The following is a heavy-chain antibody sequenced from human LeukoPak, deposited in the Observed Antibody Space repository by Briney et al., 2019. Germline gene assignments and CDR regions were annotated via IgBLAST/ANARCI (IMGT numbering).Heavy chain of an antibody. CDR3: TGQYYYDSRGYYRKAPAYYYYMDV. J-gene: IGHJ6*03. V-gene: IGHV3-73*01. CDR2: IRSKANSYAT. CDR1: GFTFSGSA. Sequence: GGALKLSCAASGFTFSGSAMHWVRQASRKGLEWVGRIRSKANSYATAYAVWVKGRFTIYRDDSKNTAYLQMNSLKTEDTDVYYCTGQYYYDSRGYYRKAPAYYYYMDVWGKGTTVSVSS. D-gene: IGHD3-22*01.